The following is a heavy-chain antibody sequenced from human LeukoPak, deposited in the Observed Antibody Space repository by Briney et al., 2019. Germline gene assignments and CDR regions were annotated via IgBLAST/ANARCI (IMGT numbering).Heavy chain of an antibody. CDR2: IKSKTDGGTT. Sequence: GGSLRLSCAASGFTFSNAWMSWVRQAPGKGLEWVGRIKSKTDGGTTDYAAPVKGRFTISRDDSKNTLYLQMNSLKTEDTAVYYCTTGTTDIVVVLAAPSAFDIWGQGTMVTVSS. J-gene: IGHJ3*02. CDR3: TTGTTDIVVVLAAPSAFDI. V-gene: IGHV3-15*01. D-gene: IGHD2-2*01. CDR1: GFTFSNAW.